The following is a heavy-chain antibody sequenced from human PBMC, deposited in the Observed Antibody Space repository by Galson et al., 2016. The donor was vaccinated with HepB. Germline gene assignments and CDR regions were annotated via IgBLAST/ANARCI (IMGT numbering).Heavy chain of an antibody. CDR1: GYTFSSYA. Sequence: SVKVSCKASGYTFSSYAMNWVRQAPGQGLEWMGWINTNTGNPTYVQGFTGRFVFSLDTSVTTAYLQINSLKAEDTAVYYCARDGVVTTPRANWFDPWGQGTLVTVSS. CDR2: INTNTGNP. J-gene: IGHJ5*02. CDR3: ARDGVVTTPRANWFDP. D-gene: IGHD2-21*02. V-gene: IGHV7-4-1*02.